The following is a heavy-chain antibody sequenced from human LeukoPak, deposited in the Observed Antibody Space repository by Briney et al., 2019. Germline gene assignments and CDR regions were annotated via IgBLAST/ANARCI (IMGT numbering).Heavy chain of an antibody. CDR1: GFTFSTYW. Sequence: GGSLRLSCAASGFTFSTYWIHWVRQAPGKGLVWVSRINVDGSSTSYADSVKGRFTISRDNAENTPYLQMNSLRAEDTAVYYCARGPTPMVTSHFDSWGQGTLVTVSS. V-gene: IGHV3-74*01. CDR3: ARGPTPMVTSHFDS. J-gene: IGHJ4*02. D-gene: IGHD5-18*01. CDR2: INVDGSST.